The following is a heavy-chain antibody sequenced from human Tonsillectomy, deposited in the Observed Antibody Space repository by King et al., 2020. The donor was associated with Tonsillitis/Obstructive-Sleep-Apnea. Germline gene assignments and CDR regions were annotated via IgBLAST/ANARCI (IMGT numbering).Heavy chain of an antibody. V-gene: IGHV4-31*03. CDR3: ARDAPPTYYDSSGYYFVAFDI. Sequence: VQLQESGPGLVKPSQTLSLTCTVSGGSISSGGYYWSWIRQPPGKGLEWIGYIYYSGSTYYNPSLKSRVTISVDTSKNQFSLKLSSVTAADTAVYYCARDAPPTYYDSSGYYFVAFDIWGQGTMVTVSS. J-gene: IGHJ3*02. CDR1: GGSISSGGYY. D-gene: IGHD3-22*01. CDR2: IYYSGST.